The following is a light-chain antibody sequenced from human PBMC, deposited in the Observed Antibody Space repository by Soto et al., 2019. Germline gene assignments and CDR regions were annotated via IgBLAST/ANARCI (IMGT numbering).Light chain of an antibody. CDR2: EVS. Sequence: QSVLTQPPSASGSPGQSVTISCTGTSSDVGGYNYVSWYQQHPGKAPKLMISEVSKRPSGVPDRFSGPKSGNTASLTVSGLQAEDEADYYCSSFAGNNNLVFGGGTKVTVL. CDR3: SSFAGNNNLV. J-gene: IGLJ2*01. V-gene: IGLV2-8*01. CDR1: SSDVGGYNY.